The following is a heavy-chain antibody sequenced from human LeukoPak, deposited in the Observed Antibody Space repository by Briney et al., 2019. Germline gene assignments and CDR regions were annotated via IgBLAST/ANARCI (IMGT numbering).Heavy chain of an antibody. CDR3: ARGRSSGWFGD. J-gene: IGHJ5*02. CDR2: IYSGGST. D-gene: IGHD6-19*01. CDR1: GFTISTNY. Sequence: GGSLRLSCAASGFTISTNYMSWVRQAPGKGLEWVSTIYSGGSTYYADSVKGRFTISRDNSKNTLYLQMNSLRAEDTAVYYCARGRSSGWFGDWGQGTLVTVSS. V-gene: IGHV3-66*01.